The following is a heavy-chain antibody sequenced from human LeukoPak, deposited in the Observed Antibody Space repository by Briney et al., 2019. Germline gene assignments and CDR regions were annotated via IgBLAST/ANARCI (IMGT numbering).Heavy chain of an antibody. CDR2: ISSGNSYI. Sequence: GGSLRLSCAASGFTFSSYEMNWVRQAPGRGLEWVSSISSGNSYIYYADSVKGRFTISRDDAKNSLYLQMNSLRAEDTAVYYCARYCSSSRCLYYYHMDVWGKGTTVTVSS. V-gene: IGHV3-21*01. J-gene: IGHJ6*03. D-gene: IGHD2-2*01. CDR1: GFTFSSYE. CDR3: ARYCSSSRCLYYYHMDV.